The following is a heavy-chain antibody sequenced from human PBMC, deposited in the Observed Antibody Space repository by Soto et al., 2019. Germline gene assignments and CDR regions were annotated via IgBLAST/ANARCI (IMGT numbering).Heavy chain of an antibody. J-gene: IGHJ4*02. CDR1: GFTFSSYA. CDR2: ISGSGGST. D-gene: IGHD3-10*01. CDR3: AKDQGRYYGSGSHRGFY. Sequence: GSLRLSCAASGFTFSSYAMSWVRQAPGKGLEWVSAISGSGGSTYYADSVKGRFTISRDNSKNTLYLQMNSLRAEDTAVYYCAKDQGRYYGSGSHRGFYWGQGTLVTVSS. V-gene: IGHV3-23*01.